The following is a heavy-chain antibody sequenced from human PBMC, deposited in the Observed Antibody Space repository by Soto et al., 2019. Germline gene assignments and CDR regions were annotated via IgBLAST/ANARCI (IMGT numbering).Heavy chain of an antibody. CDR3: ARAPPGPSPRWDV. CDR2: IYYTGAT. V-gene: IGHV4-30-2*06. D-gene: IGHD3-10*01. Sequence: QVQLQESGPGLVKPSQTVSLTCAVSGASMSSGGHSWSWIRQSPGRGLEWIGYIYYTGATYYNPSLKSRVTFSIYSSNNQFSLNFNSVTASDTAVYYCARAPPGPSPRWDVWGQGTTVTVSS. CDR1: GASMSSGGHS. J-gene: IGHJ6*02.